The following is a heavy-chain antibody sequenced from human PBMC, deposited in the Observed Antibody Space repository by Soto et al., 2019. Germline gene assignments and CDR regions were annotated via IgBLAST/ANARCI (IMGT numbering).Heavy chain of an antibody. J-gene: IGHJ4*02. CDR1: GFTFSSYA. V-gene: IGHV3-23*01. D-gene: IGHD2-15*01. CDR2: VSIGGST. CDR3: AKRRGAGGHFDY. Sequence: DVQLLESGGGLVQPEGSLRLSCAASGFTFSSYAMGWVRQGPGKGLEWVAVVSIGGSTHYADSVRGPFTSSRDNSKNTLSLQMNSLTAEDTAVYFCAKRRGAGGHFDYWGQGALVTVSS.